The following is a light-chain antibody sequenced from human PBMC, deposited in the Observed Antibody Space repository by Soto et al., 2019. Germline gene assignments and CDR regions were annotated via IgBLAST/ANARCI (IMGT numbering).Light chain of an antibody. CDR3: HHYGNSPKT. CDR2: GAS. V-gene: IGKV3-20*01. CDR1: QSVISSS. Sequence: EIVLTQSPGTLSLSPGERATLSCRASQSVISSSLAWYQQKPGQAPRLLIYGASSRATGIPDRFSGSGSGTDFTLTISRLEPEDFAVYYCHHYGNSPKTFGQGTKVDIK. J-gene: IGKJ1*01.